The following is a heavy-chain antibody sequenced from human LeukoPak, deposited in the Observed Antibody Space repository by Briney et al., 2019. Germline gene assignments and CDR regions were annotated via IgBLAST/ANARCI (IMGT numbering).Heavy chain of an antibody. Sequence: PSETLSLTCTVSGGAISSYYWSCIRQPPGKGLEWIWYIYYSGDTKYNPSLTSRGTISAARAPSQFSLCMTSVTAADTAVYYCARDGLYDSIGYYTAAWSQGTL. D-gene: IGHD3-22*01. CDR1: GGAISSYY. J-gene: IGHJ4*02. CDR2: IYYSGDT. CDR3: ARDGLYDSIGYYTAA. V-gene: IGHV4-59*01.